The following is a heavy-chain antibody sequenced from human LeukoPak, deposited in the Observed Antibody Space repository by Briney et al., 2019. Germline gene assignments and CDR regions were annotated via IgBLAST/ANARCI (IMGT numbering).Heavy chain of an antibody. Sequence: GGSLRLSCAASGFTFSDSGMHWVRQASGKGLEWVGHIRSKADSYATVYAASVKGRFTITRDDSENTAYLQMNSLKTEDTAVYYCATFPSGSWSAYWGQGIQVTVSS. J-gene: IGHJ4*02. V-gene: IGHV3-73*01. D-gene: IGHD1-26*01. CDR3: ATFPSGSWSAY. CDR2: IRSKADSYAT. CDR1: GFTFSDSG.